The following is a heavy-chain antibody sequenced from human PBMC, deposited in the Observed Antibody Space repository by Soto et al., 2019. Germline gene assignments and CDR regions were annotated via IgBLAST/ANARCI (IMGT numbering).Heavy chain of an antibody. V-gene: IGHV3-7*03. D-gene: IGHD2-8*01. CDR2: IKQDGSEK. CDR3: ARISNYSSDGICWYFDL. J-gene: IGHJ2*01. CDR1: GFTFSSHW. Sequence: EVQLVESGGGLVQPGGSLRLSCAASGFTFSSHWMTWVRQAPGKGLEWVANIKQDGSEKYSVDSVKGRFTISRDNAKNSLYLQMSRLGAEDTAVYYCARISNYSSDGICWYFDLWGRGTLVTVSS.